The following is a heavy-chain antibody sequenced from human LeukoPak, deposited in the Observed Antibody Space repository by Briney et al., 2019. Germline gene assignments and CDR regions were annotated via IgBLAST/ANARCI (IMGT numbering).Heavy chain of an antibody. Sequence: GGSLRLSCAASGFTFSSYAMSWVRQTPGKGLEWVSAISGSGGSTYYADSVKGRFTISRDNSKNTLYLQMNSLRAEDTAVYYCAKSAVSGVVVAASHYWGQGTLVTVSS. J-gene: IGHJ4*02. CDR3: AKSAVSGVVVAASHY. CDR1: GFTFSSYA. CDR2: ISGSGGST. D-gene: IGHD2-15*01. V-gene: IGHV3-23*01.